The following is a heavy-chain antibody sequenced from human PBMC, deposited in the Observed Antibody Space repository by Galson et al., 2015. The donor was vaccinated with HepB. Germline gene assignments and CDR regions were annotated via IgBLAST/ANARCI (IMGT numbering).Heavy chain of an antibody. D-gene: IGHD2-2*02. V-gene: IGHV1-69*13. CDR2: IIPIFGTA. CDR3: ARGGGCSSTSCYNSSWHHYYYYYYMDV. J-gene: IGHJ6*03. Sequence: SVKVSCKASGGTFSSYAISWVRQAPGQGLEWMGGIIPIFGTANYAQKFQGRVTITADESTSTAYMELSSLRSEDTAVYYCARGGGCSSTSCYNSSWHHYYYYYYMDVWGQGTLVTVSS. CDR1: GGTFSSYA.